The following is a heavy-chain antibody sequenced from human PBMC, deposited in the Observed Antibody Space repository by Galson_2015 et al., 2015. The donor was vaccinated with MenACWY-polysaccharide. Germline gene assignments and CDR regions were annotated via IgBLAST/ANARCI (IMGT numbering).Heavy chain of an antibody. D-gene: IGHD6-13*01. J-gene: IGHJ4*02. Sequence: SLRLSCAASGFSFSANGMSWVRQAPGRGLEWVSGSGSGGGLYYADSVKGRFTGSRDTSKNTLYLQMNNLRAEDTAVYYCAKVGPRSSWTMGIDYWGQGTLVAVSS. CDR3: AKVGPRSSWTMGIDY. CDR2: SGSGGGL. V-gene: IGHV3-23*01. CDR1: GFSFSANG.